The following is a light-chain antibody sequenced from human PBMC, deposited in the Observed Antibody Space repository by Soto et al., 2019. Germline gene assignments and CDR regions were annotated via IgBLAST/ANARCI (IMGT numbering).Light chain of an antibody. CDR2: ATS. J-gene: IGKJ1*01. CDR3: QQSYSIPRT. Sequence: DIPMTQSPSSLSASVGDRVTITCRASQSISSYLNWYQQKPGKAPKVLIYATSSLQSGVPSRFSGSGSGTDFTLTISSLQPEDFATYYCQQSYSIPRTFGQGTQVEIK. CDR1: QSISSY. V-gene: IGKV1-39*01.